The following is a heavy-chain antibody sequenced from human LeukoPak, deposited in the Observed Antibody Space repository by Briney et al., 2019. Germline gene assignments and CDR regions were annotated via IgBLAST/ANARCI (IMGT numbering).Heavy chain of an antibody. CDR3: AKDFTVTTWEDYMDV. CDR2: IWYDGSNK. CDR1: GFTFSSYG. V-gene: IGHV3-33*06. D-gene: IGHD4-17*01. J-gene: IGHJ6*03. Sequence: GSLRLSCAASGFTFSSYGMHWVRQAPGKGLEWVAVIWYDGSNKYYADSVKGRFTISRDNSKNTLYLQMNSLRAEDTAVYYCAKDFTVTTWEDYMDVWGKGTTVTVSS.